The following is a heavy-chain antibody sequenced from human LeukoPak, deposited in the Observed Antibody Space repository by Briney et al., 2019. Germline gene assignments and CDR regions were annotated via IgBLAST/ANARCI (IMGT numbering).Heavy chain of an antibody. CDR2: IYHSGST. D-gene: IGHD6-19*01. V-gene: IGHV4-30-2*01. CDR1: GGSISSGGYY. Sequence: PSETLSLTCTVSGGSISSGGYYWSWIRQPPGKGLEWIGYIYHSGSTYYNPSLKSRVTISVDTSKNQFSLQLNSVTPEDTAVYYCARSKWLVPFDYWGQGTLVTVSS. J-gene: IGHJ4*02. CDR3: ARSKWLVPFDY.